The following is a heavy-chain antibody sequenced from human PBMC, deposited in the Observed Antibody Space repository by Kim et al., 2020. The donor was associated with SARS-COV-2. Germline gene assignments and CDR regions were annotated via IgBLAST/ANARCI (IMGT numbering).Heavy chain of an antibody. Sequence: PSIKSRVTMSVDTSKNQFSLKLSSVTAADTAVYYCARGYWGYSSSRALDFWGQGTLVTVSS. CDR3: ARGYWGYSSSRALDF. D-gene: IGHD6-6*01. V-gene: IGHV4-4*06. J-gene: IGHJ4*02.